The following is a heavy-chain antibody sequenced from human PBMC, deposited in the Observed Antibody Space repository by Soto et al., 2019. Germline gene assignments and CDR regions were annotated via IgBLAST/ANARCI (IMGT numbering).Heavy chain of an antibody. Sequence: PGWYLRLSCVVSGFTFSSYQMNWVRQAPGKGLEWVSYISTGGSNTYYADSVKGRFTISRDNAKNSLYLQMNSLRAEDTAVYYCARVGGLGFDYCGQGSMVIVSS. J-gene: IGHJ4*02. V-gene: IGHV3-48*03. CDR1: GFTFSSYQ. CDR2: ISTGGSNT. D-gene: IGHD5-12*01. CDR3: ARVGGLGFDY.